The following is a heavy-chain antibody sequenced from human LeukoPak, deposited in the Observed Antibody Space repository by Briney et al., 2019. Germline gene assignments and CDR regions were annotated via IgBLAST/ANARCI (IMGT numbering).Heavy chain of an antibody. CDR1: GDSISNYY. J-gene: IGHJ5*02. CDR3: SVNALSNWFDP. Sequence: SETLSLTCTVSGDSISNYYWSWIRQPPGKGLEWIGSFYHSGITYYNPSLKSRVTISVEMSKNQFSLKLSSVTAADTAVYYCSVNALSNWFDPWGQGTLVTVSS. V-gene: IGHV4-38-2*02. D-gene: IGHD5/OR15-5a*01. CDR2: FYHSGIT.